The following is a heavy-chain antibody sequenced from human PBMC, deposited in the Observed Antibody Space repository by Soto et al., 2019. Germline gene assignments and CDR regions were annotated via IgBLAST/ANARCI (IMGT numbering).Heavy chain of an antibody. Sequence: QVQLVESGGGVVQPGRSLRLSCAASGFNFSSCAMHWVRQAPGKGLEWVALISYDGSNKYYADSVKGRFTISRDNSKNTLYLQMNSLRAEDTAVYYCARDKRDLRFLEWSYYFDYWGQGTLVTVSS. CDR3: ARDKRDLRFLEWSYYFDY. J-gene: IGHJ4*02. CDR1: GFNFSSCA. V-gene: IGHV3-30-3*01. CDR2: ISYDGSNK. D-gene: IGHD3-3*01.